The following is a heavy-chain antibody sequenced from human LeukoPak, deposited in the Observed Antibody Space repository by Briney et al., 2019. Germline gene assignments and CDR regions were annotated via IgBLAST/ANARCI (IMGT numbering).Heavy chain of an antibody. J-gene: IGHJ5*02. CDR3: ARDYAGSSSWNWFDP. CDR1: GGSIRSYY. Sequence: PSETLSLTCTVSGGSIRSYYWNWIRQPPGKGLEWFGYIYDSGSTNYNPSLKSRVTISVDMSKNQFSLKVSSVTAADTAVYYCARDYAGSSSWNWFDPWGQGTLVTVPS. V-gene: IGHV4-59*01. D-gene: IGHD6-13*01. CDR2: IYDSGST.